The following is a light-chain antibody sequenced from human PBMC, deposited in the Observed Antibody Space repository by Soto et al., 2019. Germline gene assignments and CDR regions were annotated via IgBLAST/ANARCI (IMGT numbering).Light chain of an antibody. CDR3: CSYAGSRIWV. CDR1: SSDVGNYNL. J-gene: IGLJ2*01. Sequence: QSALTQPASVSGSPGQSITISCTGTSSDVGNYNLVSWYQQHPGKAPKLMIYEDSKRPSGVSNRFSGSKSGNTASLTISGLQAEDEADYYCCSYAGSRIWVFGGGTKVTVL. CDR2: EDS. V-gene: IGLV2-23*01.